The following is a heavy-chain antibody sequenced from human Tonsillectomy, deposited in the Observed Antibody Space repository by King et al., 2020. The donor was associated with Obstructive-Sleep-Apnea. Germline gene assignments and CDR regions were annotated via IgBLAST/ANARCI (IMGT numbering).Heavy chain of an antibody. CDR3: AREGIWSGYYLFDY. CDR2: INHSGST. V-gene: IGHV4-34*01. Sequence: VQLQQWGAGLLKPSETLSLTCAVYGGSFSGYYWSWIRQPPGKGLESIGKINHSGSTNYNPSLKSRVTISVDTSKYQFSLNLSSVTAADTAVYYCAREGIWSGYYLFDYWGQGTLVTVSS. CDR1: GGSFSGYY. J-gene: IGHJ4*02. D-gene: IGHD3-3*01.